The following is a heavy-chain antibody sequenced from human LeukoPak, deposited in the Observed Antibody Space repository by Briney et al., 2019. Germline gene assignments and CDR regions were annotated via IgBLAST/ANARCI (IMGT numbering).Heavy chain of an antibody. CDR3: AYYVWGSYRDNDY. CDR1: GGSISSYY. Sequence: SETLSLTCTVSGGSISSYYWGWIRQPPGKGLEWIGSIYYSGSTYYNPSLKSRVTISVDTSKNQFSLKLSSVTAADTAVYYCAYYVWGSYRDNDYWGQGTLVTVSS. CDR2: IYYSGST. V-gene: IGHV4-39*01. J-gene: IGHJ4*02. D-gene: IGHD3-16*02.